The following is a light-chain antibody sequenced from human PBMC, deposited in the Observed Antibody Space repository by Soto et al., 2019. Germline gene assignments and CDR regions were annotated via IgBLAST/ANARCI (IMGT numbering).Light chain of an antibody. V-gene: IGLV2-14*01. CDR1: SSDVGGYNY. CDR2: DVT. CDR3: TSYTSGSTTYV. Sequence: QSVLTQPASVSGSPGQSITISCTGTSSDVGGYNYVSWYQQHPGKAPKLMIYDVTNRPSGVSDRFSGSKSGNTASLTISGLRAEDEADYYCTSYTSGSTTYVFGTGTKVTVL. J-gene: IGLJ1*01.